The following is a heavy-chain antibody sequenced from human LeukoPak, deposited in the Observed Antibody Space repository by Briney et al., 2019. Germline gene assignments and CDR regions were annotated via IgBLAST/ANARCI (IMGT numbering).Heavy chain of an antibody. CDR3: ARGQQWLEAFDY. CDR1: GYTLTGYY. D-gene: IGHD6-19*01. Sequence: ASVTVSCTPPGYTLTGYYIHWVRQAPGQGLEWMGWVNPNSGGTHCAQKFQGRDTMTRDTSINTVYMALNWLTSDDTAVYYCARGQQWLEAFDYWGLGTLVTVSS. V-gene: IGHV1-2*02. CDR2: VNPNSGGT. J-gene: IGHJ4*02.